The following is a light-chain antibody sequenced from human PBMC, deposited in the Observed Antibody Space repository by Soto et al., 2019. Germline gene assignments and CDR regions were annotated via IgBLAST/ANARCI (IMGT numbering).Light chain of an antibody. CDR1: SGHSSYA. J-gene: IGLJ2*01. CDR2: INSDGSH. CDR3: QTWGTGIRV. V-gene: IGLV4-69*01. Sequence: QSVLTQSPSASASLGASVKLTCNLSSGHSSYAIAWHQQQPEKGPRYLMKINSDGSHRKGDGIPDRFSGSRSGAERSLTISSLQSEDEADYYCQTWGTGIRVFGGGTKLTVL.